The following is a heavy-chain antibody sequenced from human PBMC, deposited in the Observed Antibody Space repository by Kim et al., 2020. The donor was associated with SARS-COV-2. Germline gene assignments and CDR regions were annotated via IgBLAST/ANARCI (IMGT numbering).Heavy chain of an antibody. CDR1: GGSISSSSYY. Sequence: SETLSLTCTVSGGSISSSSYYWGWIRQPPGKGLEWIGSIYYSGSTYYNPSLKSRVTISVDTSKNQFSLKLSSVTAADTAVYYCARHALPYCSSTSCYSGNYPFDPWGQGTLVTVSS. J-gene: IGHJ5*02. CDR3: ARHALPYCSSTSCYSGNYPFDP. CDR2: IYYSGST. D-gene: IGHD2-2*01. V-gene: IGHV4-39*01.